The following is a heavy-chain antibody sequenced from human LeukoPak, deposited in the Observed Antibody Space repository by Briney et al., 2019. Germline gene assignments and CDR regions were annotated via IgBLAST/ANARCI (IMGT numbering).Heavy chain of an antibody. J-gene: IGHJ6*03. CDR1: GGSISSGSYY. CDR3: ARDQYYDFWSGYSPYYYYYMDV. D-gene: IGHD3-3*01. CDR2: IYTSGST. Sequence: SETLSLTCTVSGGSISSGSYYWSWIRQPAGKGLEWIGRIYTSGSTNYNPSLKSRVTISVDTSKNQFSLKLSSVTAADTAVYYCARDQYYDFWSGYSPYYYYYMDVWGKGTTVTVSS. V-gene: IGHV4-61*02.